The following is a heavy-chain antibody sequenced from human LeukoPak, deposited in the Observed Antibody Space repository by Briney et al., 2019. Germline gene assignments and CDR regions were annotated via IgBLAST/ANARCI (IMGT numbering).Heavy chain of an antibody. V-gene: IGHV3-23*01. CDR2: ISTSGGTT. D-gene: IGHD3-22*01. J-gene: IGHJ4*02. CDR3: AVMHRYYDGSGYWVQ. Sequence: GGSLRLSCAASGFTFGSYAMSWVRQAPGKGLEWVSGISTSGGTTSYAESVKGRFTVSRDNPRNTLYMEMNSLRDEDTAVYYCAVMHRYYDGSGYWVQWGQGTLVTVSS. CDR1: GFTFGSYA.